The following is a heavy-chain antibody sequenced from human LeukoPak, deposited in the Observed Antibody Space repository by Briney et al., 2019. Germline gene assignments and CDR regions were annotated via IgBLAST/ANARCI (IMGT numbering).Heavy chain of an antibody. D-gene: IGHD2-2*01. J-gene: IGHJ4*02. V-gene: IGHV3-20*04. CDR1: GFTFDDYG. CDR2: INWSGGST. Sequence: RPGGSLRLSCAASGFTFDDYGMSWGRQAPGKGLGWVFGINWSGGSTGYADSVKGRFTISRDNAKNSLYLQMNSLRAEDTALYYCARSPAATAQGPFDYWGQGTLVTVSS. CDR3: ARSPAATAQGPFDY.